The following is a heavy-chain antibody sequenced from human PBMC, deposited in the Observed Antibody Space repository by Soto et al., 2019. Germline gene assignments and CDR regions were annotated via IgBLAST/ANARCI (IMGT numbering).Heavy chain of an antibody. V-gene: IGHV3-9*01. J-gene: IGHJ4*02. CDR1: GFTFDDYA. CDR3: AKGDVVVPAASYFDY. Sequence: EVQLVESGGGLVQPGRSLRLSCAASGFTFDDYAMHWVRQAPGKGLEWVSGISWNSGSIGYADSVKGRFTISRDNAKNSLYLRMNSLRAEDTALYYCAKGDVVVPAASYFDYWGQGTLVTVSS. CDR2: ISWNSGSI. D-gene: IGHD2-2*01.